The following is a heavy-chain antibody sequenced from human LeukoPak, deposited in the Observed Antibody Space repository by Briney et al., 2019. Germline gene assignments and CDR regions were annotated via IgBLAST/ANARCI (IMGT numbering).Heavy chain of an antibody. J-gene: IGHJ6*04. CDR2: ISSSSSYI. V-gene: IGHV3-21*01. CDR1: GFTFSSYS. D-gene: IGHD4-23*01. Sequence: PGGSLRLSCAASGFTFSSYSMNWVRQAPGKGLEWVSSISSSSSYIYYADPVKGRITISRDNAKNSLYLQMNSLRAEDTAVYYCARAGGSPPGVWGKGTTVTVSS. CDR3: ARAGGSPPGV.